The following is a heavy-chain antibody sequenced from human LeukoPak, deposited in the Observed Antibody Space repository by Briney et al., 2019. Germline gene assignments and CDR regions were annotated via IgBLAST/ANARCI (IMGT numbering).Heavy chain of an antibody. D-gene: IGHD2-21*01. CDR2: ILGSGSTT. CDR3: VRDRGGAYSGDNLFDP. V-gene: IGHV3-48*03. J-gene: IGHJ5*02. CDR1: GFTFSSYE. Sequence: GGSLRLSCAASGFTFSSYEMNWVRQAPGKGLEWLSYILGSGSTTQYADSVRDRFTISRDNDKNGVYLQMNSLRADDTAIYYCVRDRGGAYSGDNLFDPWGQGTLVTVSS.